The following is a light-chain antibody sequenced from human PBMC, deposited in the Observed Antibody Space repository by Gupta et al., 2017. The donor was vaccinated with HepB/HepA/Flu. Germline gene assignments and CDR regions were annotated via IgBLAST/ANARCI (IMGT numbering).Light chain of an antibody. J-gene: IGLJ1*01. V-gene: IGLV3-1*01. CDR3: QVWDSTTGV. CDR2: QDS. Sequence: SYELTQPPSVSVSPGQTASISCSGHKLGDKYTFWYQQKPGQSPLLVIYQDSKRPAGIPERFSGYSSGNTATLTIRGTQAKDEAEYYCQVWDSTTGVFGPGTKVTVL. CDR1: KLGDKY.